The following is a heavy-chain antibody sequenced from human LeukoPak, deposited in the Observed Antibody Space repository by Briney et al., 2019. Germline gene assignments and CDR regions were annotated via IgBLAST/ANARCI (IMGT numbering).Heavy chain of an antibody. CDR1: GLTVSSNY. CDR2: IYSGRST. V-gene: IGHV3-66*01. J-gene: IGHJ5*02. Sequence: PGGSLRLSCVASGLTVSSNYMSWVRQAPGKGLEWVSVIYSGRSTNYADSVKGRFTISRDNSKNTLYIQMNSLRAEDTAVYYCTLRYSTTQGENWFDPWGQGTLVTVSS. CDR3: TLRYSTTQGENWFDP. D-gene: IGHD3-9*01.